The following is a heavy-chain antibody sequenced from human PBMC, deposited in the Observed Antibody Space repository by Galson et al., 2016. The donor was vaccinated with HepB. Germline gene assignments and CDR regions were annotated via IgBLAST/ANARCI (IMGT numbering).Heavy chain of an antibody. V-gene: IGHV3-30*18. CDR3: AKAHQYCPAVGSPLDY. D-gene: IGHD2/OR15-2a*01. Sequence: SLRLSCAGSGFTFSRYGMHWVRQAPGKGLEWVAADSMDGRRKSYADSVKGRFTISRDNSSNMLFLQMSSLRADDTAFYYCAKAHQYCPAVGSPLDYWGQGTPVSVSS. CDR2: DSMDGRRK. J-gene: IGHJ4*02. CDR1: GFTFSRYG.